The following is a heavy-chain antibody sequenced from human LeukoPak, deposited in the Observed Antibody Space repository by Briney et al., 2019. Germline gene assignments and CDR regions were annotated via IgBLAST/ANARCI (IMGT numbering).Heavy chain of an antibody. D-gene: IGHD5-18*01. V-gene: IGHV4-39*01. J-gene: IGHJ4*02. CDR3: ARNHTHEGYGYYFDY. CDR2: IYYSGST. CDR1: GGSISISSYY. Sequence: PSETLSLTCTVSGGSISISSYYWAWIRQPPGKGLEWIGSIYYSGSTHYNPSLKSRVTISVDTSKKQFSLKLSSVTAADTAVYYCARNHTHEGYGYYFDYWGQGTLITVSS.